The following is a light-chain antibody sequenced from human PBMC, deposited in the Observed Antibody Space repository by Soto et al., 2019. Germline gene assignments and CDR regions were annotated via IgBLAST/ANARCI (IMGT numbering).Light chain of an antibody. CDR3: QQSISAPLT. Sequence: DIQMTQSPSSLSASVGDRVTITCRASQSISSYLNWYQQKPGKAPKLLIYAASSLQSGAPSRFSGSGSGTDFTLTIAGLQPEDSASYFCQQSISAPLTFGGGTKVDIK. J-gene: IGKJ4*01. V-gene: IGKV1-39*01. CDR2: AAS. CDR1: QSISSY.